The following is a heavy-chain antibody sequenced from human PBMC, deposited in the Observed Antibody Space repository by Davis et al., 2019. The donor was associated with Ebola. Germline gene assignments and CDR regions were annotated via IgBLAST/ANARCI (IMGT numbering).Heavy chain of an antibody. CDR2: IIPILGIA. V-gene: IGHV1-69*04. CDR3: ARGGVWWDAFDI. J-gene: IGHJ3*02. CDR1: GGTFSSYA. Sequence: AASVKVSCKASGGTFSSYAISWVRQAPGQGLEWMGRIIPILGIANYAQKFQGRVTMTRNTSISTAYMELSSLRSEDTAVYYCARGGVWWDAFDIWGQGTMVTVSS. D-gene: IGHD2-15*01.